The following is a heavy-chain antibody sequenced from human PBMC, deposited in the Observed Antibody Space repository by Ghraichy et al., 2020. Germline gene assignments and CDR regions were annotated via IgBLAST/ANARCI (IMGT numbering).Heavy chain of an antibody. CDR2: IYYSGST. J-gene: IGHJ6*02. D-gene: IGHD6-19*01. V-gene: IGHV4-59*01. Sequence: SETLSLTCTVSGGSISSYYWSWIRQPPGKGLEWIGYIYYSGSTNYNPSLKSRVTISVDTSKNQFSLKLSSVTAADTAVYYCARGPGIAVDGPKRPYYYYYGMDVWGQGTTVTVSS. CDR3: ARGPGIAVDGPKRPYYYYYGMDV. CDR1: GGSISSYY.